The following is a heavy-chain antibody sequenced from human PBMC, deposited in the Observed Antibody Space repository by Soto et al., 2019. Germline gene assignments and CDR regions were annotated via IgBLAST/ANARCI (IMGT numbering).Heavy chain of an antibody. CDR1: GGSISSSSYY. CDR2: IYHSGT. D-gene: IGHD2-15*01. CDR3: ASISSRYCSGGTCYRPIDY. V-gene: IGHV4-39*07. J-gene: IGHJ4*02. Sequence: SETLSLTCTVSGGSISSSSYYWGWIRQPPGKGLEWIGYIYHSGTYYNPSLKSRVTISVDRSKNQFSLKLSSVTAADTAVYYCASISSRYCSGGTCYRPIDYWGQGTLVTVSS.